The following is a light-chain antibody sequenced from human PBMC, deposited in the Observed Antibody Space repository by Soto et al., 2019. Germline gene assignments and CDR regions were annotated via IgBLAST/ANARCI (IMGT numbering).Light chain of an antibody. CDR2: KVF. CDR3: MQGTHWPPN. CDR1: QSLVYSDGNTY. V-gene: IGKV2-30*01. Sequence: DVVMTQSPFSLPVTLGQPASISCRSSQSLVYSDGNTYLSWFQQRPGQSPRRLIYKVFNRDSGVPERFSGSGSDTDFTLKISRVEAEDVGVYYCMQGTHWPPNFGPGTKVDIK. J-gene: IGKJ3*01.